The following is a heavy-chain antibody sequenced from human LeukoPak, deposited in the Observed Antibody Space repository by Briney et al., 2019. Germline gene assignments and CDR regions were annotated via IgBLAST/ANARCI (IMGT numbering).Heavy chain of an antibody. J-gene: IGHJ4*02. D-gene: IGHD2-8*01. V-gene: IGHV3-53*01. CDR1: GFSVTNNY. Sequence: GGSLRLSCEASGFSVTNNYMSWFRLAPGKGLEWVSVLYTGGIRYYAGFVRGRFTISRDDSKNTLYLQMNNLRAEDTAIYYCTKTFTKDNWYGGPDYWGQGTLVTVSS. CDR2: LYTGGIR. CDR3: TKTFTKDNWYGGPDY.